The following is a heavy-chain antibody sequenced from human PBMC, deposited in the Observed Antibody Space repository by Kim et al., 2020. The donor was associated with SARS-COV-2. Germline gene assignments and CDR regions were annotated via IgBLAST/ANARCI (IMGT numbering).Heavy chain of an antibody. V-gene: IGHV4-39*01. Sequence: SETLSLTCTVSGCSIGTTNYFWGWIRQPPGKGLEWIATVSFSGTTYYNPSLKSRVTITIDTSKNQFSLKLNSVTAADTAMYYCARPPRGISRRAFDIWGQGTMVTVSS. CDR2: VSFSGTT. CDR1: GCSIGTTNYF. J-gene: IGHJ3*02. CDR3: ARPPRGISRRAFDI. D-gene: IGHD3-3*01.